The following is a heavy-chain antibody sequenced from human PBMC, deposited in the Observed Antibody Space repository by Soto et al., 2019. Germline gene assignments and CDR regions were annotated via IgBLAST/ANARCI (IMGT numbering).Heavy chain of an antibody. CDR1: GFSFSDYY. V-gene: IGHV3-11*05. CDR3: ARSGSGTEYYGLGV. CDR2: ISGSSTYT. Sequence: QVQLVESGGGLVKPGGSLRLSCAASGFSFSDYYMTWIRQAPGKGLEWVSYISGSSTYTKYADSVKGRFTISRDNAKNSLYLQMNSLRAEDTAVYYCARSGSGTEYYGLGVWGQGTTVTVSS. J-gene: IGHJ6*02. D-gene: IGHD6-13*01.